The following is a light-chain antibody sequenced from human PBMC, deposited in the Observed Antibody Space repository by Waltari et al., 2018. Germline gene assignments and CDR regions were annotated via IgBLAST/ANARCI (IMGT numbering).Light chain of an antibody. CDR1: QTIRNY. V-gene: IGKV1-39*01. J-gene: IGKJ2*01. CDR2: GAS. Sequence: DIQMTQSPSSLSASVGDRVTITCRASQTIRNYLNWYHHKPGKAPNLLIYGASILQSGVPSRFSGSGSGTDVTLTISSVQPEDSGTYYCQRSFTTPFMYNFGQGTKLEIK. CDR3: QRSFTTPFMYN.